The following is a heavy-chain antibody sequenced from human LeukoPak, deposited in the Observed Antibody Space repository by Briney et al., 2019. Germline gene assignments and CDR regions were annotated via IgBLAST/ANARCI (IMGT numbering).Heavy chain of an antibody. V-gene: IGHV4-61*02. CDR2: IYTSGST. J-gene: IGHJ6*03. CDR3: ARVRIAAAGHLYYYYYMDV. CDR1: GGSISSGSYY. Sequence: PSQTLSLTCTVSGGSISSGSYYWSWIRQPAGKGLEWIGRIYTSGSTNYNPSLKSRVTISVDTSKNQFSLKLSSVTAADTAVYYCARVRIAAAGHLYYYYYMDVWGKGTTVTISS. D-gene: IGHD6-13*01.